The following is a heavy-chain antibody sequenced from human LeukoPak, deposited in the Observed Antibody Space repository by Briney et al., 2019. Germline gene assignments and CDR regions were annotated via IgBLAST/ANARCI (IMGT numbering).Heavy chain of an antibody. V-gene: IGHV4-34*01. Sequence: SSETPSLTCAVYGGSFSGYYWSWIRQPPGKGLEWIGEINHSGSTNYNPSLKSRVTISVDTSKNQFSLKLSSVTAADTAVYYCARVRYYYGSGSYYQALTYYYYGMDVWGQGTTVTVSS. CDR1: GGSFSGYY. J-gene: IGHJ6*02. D-gene: IGHD3-10*01. CDR2: INHSGST. CDR3: ARVRYYYGSGSYYQALTYYYYGMDV.